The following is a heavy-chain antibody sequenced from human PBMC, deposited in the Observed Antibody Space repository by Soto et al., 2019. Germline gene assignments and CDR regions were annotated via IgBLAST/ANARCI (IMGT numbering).Heavy chain of an antibody. J-gene: IGHJ4*02. Sequence: ASVKVSCKVSGYTLTELSMHWVRQAPGKGLEWMGGFDPEDGETIYAQKFQGRVTMTEDTSTDTAYMELSSLRSEDTAVYYCATLPKITIFGVVNYYFDYWGQGTLVTVSS. CDR2: FDPEDGET. D-gene: IGHD3-3*01. CDR3: ATLPKITIFGVVNYYFDY. V-gene: IGHV1-24*01. CDR1: GYTLTELS.